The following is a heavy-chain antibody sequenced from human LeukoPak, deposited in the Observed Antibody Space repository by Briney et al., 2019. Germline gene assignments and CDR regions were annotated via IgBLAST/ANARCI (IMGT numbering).Heavy chain of an antibody. CDR1: GGSISSSAYY. Sequence: PSETLSLTCSVSGGSISSSAYYWGWIRQPPGQGLEWIGSIYYSGNTYYNPSLKSPVTISVDTSKNQFSLKLSSVTAADTAVYYCARLVTEYGDYATYYYYYMDVWGKGTTVTISS. J-gene: IGHJ6*03. CDR2: IYYSGNT. V-gene: IGHV4-39*01. D-gene: IGHD4-17*01. CDR3: ARLVTEYGDYATYYYYYMDV.